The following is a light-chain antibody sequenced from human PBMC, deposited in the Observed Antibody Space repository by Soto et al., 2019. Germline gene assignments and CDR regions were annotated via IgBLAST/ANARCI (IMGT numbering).Light chain of an antibody. J-gene: IGKJ3*01. V-gene: IGKV1-33*01. CDR3: QSISS. CDR1: QDINIY. Sequence: DVQMTQSPSSLSPSIGDRVTISCQASQDINIYVNWYQQKPGKAPRILINDASNLETGVPSRFSGRGSGTNFTFTISSLQPEDIATYFCQSISSFGPGTKVDIK. CDR2: DAS.